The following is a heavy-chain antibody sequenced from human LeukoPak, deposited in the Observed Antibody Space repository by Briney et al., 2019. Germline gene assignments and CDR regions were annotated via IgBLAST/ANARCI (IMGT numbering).Heavy chain of an antibody. J-gene: IGHJ4*02. CDR3: ARVSDFWSGHISRGVDY. Sequence: SETLSLTCAVSGGSISSSSYYWGWIRQPPGTGLEWIGSIYYSGSTYYNPSLKSRVTISVDTSKNQFSLKLSSVTAADTAVYYCARVSDFWSGHISRGVDYWGQGTLVTVSS. V-gene: IGHV4-39*01. CDR1: GGSISSSSYY. D-gene: IGHD3-3*01. CDR2: IYYSGST.